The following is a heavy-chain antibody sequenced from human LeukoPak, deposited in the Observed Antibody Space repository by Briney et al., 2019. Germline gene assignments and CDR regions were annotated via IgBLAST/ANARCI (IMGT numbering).Heavy chain of an antibody. CDR1: GFSLSTSGVC. Sequence: SGPALVNPTPTLTLTCTFSGFSLSTSGVCVSWIRQPPGKALEWLALIDWDDDKYYSTSLKTRLTISKDTSKNQVVLTMTNMDPVDTATYYCARTCPYYYDSSGYPDYWGQGTLVTVSS. CDR3: ARTCPYYYDSSGYPDY. CDR2: IDWDDDK. V-gene: IGHV2-70*01. J-gene: IGHJ4*02. D-gene: IGHD3-22*01.